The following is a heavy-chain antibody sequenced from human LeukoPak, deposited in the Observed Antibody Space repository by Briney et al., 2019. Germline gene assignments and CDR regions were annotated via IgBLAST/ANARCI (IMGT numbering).Heavy chain of an antibody. D-gene: IGHD1-26*01. CDR3: ARGGSYLSAFDI. CDR1: GFTFSSYA. CDR2: ISGSGDST. Sequence: GGSLRLSCAASGFTFSSYAMSWVRQAPGKGLEWVSIISGSGDSTYYADSVKGRFTISRDNSKNTLYLQMNSLRAEDTAVYYCARGGSYLSAFDIWGQGTMVTVSS. J-gene: IGHJ3*02. V-gene: IGHV3-23*01.